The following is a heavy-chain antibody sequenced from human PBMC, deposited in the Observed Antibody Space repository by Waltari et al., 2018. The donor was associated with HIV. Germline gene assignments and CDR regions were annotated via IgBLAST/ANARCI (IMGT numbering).Heavy chain of an antibody. CDR3: TTVAVGAAFGGS. CDR1: GFSFSNAW. V-gene: IGHV3-15*01. J-gene: IGHJ5*02. CDR2: IKSKSDGGTT. Sequence: EVQLVESGGGLVKPGGSLRFSCVGSGFSFSNAWLTWVRQAPGKGLEWVGRIKSKSDGGTTENAAPVKGRFTISRDDSKNTLFLQMNSLKTEDTAVYYCTTVAVGAAFGGSWGQGTLVTVSS. D-gene: IGHD1-26*01.